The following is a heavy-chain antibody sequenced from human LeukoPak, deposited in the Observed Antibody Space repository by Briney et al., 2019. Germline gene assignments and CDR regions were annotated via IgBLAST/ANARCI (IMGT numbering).Heavy chain of an antibody. CDR2: ISSSGSTI. D-gene: IGHD6-6*01. J-gene: IGHJ6*02. Sequence: GGSLRLSCAASGFTFSSYAMSWVRQAPGKGLEWVSYISSSGSTIYYADSVKGRFTISRDNAKNSLYLQMNSLRAEDTAIYYCARVYSSSSGKGMDVWGQGTTVTVSS. V-gene: IGHV3-48*03. CDR3: ARVYSSSSGKGMDV. CDR1: GFTFSSYA.